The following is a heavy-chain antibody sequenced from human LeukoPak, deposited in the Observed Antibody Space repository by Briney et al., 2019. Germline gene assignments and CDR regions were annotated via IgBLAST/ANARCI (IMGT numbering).Heavy chain of an antibody. Sequence: GGSLRLSCAASGFTFSSYSMIWVRQAPGKGLEWVSYISSSSSTMYYADSVKGRFTISRDNAKNSLYLQMNSLRAEDTAVYYCASGLWFGELYNWFDPWGQGTLVTVSS. J-gene: IGHJ5*02. D-gene: IGHD3-10*01. CDR3: ASGLWFGELYNWFDP. CDR2: ISSSSSTM. CDR1: GFTFSSYS. V-gene: IGHV3-48*04.